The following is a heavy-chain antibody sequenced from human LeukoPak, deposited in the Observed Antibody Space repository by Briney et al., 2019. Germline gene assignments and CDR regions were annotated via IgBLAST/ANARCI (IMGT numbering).Heavy chain of an antibody. V-gene: IGHV3-21*01. Sequence: GGSLRLSCAASGFTFSSYSMNWVRQAPGKGLEWVSSISSSSSYIYYEDSVKGRFTISRDNAKNSLYLKMIILRDEDTDVYYCAELGITMVGGVWGKGTKVTISS. CDR3: AELGITMVGGV. CDR2: ISSSSSYI. D-gene: IGHD3-10*02. J-gene: IGHJ6*01. CDR1: GFTFSSYS.